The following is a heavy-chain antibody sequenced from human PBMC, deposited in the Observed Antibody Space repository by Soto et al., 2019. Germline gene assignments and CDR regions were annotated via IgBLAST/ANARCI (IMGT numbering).Heavy chain of an antibody. V-gene: IGHV4-30-4*01. CDR2: IYYSGST. CDR3: ARDTPLYGGIDY. D-gene: IGHD3-16*01. Sequence: SETLSLTCTVSGGSISSGDYYWSWIRQPPGKGLEWIGYIYYSGSTYYNPSLKSRVTISVDTSKNQFSLKLSSVTAADTAVYYCARDTPLYGGIDYWGQGTLVTVSS. J-gene: IGHJ4*02. CDR1: GGSISSGDYY.